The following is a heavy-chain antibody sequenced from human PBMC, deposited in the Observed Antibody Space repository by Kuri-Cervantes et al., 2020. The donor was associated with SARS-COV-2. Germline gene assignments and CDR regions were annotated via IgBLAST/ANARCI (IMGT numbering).Heavy chain of an antibody. Sequence: GSLRLSCTVSGGSISSYYWSWIRQPPGKGLEWIGYIYYSGSTYYNPSLKSRVTMSLDRSKNQFSLKLSSLTAADTAVYYCARVVQWRLLSDDYYYMDVWGKGTTVTVSS. V-gene: IGHV4-59*12. D-gene: IGHD6-25*01. CDR1: GGSISSYY. CDR2: IYYSGST. J-gene: IGHJ6*03. CDR3: ARVVQWRLLSDDYYYMDV.